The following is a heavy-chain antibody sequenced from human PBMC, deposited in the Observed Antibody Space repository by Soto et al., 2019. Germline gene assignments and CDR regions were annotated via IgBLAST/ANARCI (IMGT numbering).Heavy chain of an antibody. CDR1: GYTFTSYG. CDR3: ARDINIVVVPAAMAPPNWFDP. V-gene: IGHV1-18*01. Sequence: QVQLVQSGAEVKKPGASVKVSCKASGYTFTSYGISWVRQAPGQGLERMGWISAYNGNTNYAQKLQGRVTMTTDTSTRTAYMELRSLRSDDTAVYYCARDINIVVVPAAMAPPNWFDPWCQGTLVTVSS. D-gene: IGHD2-2*01. CDR2: ISAYNGNT. J-gene: IGHJ5*02.